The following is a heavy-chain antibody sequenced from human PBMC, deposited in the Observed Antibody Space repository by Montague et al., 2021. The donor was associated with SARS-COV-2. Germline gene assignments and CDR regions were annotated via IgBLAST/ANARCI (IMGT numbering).Heavy chain of an antibody. CDR2: ISYDGSNK. Sequence: SLRLSCAASGFTFISYGMHWVRQAPGKGLEWVAIISYDGSNKYYADSVKGRFSVSRDNSKNTLYLQMNSLRAEDTAVYYCAKAIYCYGGSCYFYGMDVWGQGTTVTASS. V-gene: IGHV3-30*18. CDR1: GFTFISYG. J-gene: IGHJ6*02. CDR3: AKAIYCYGGSCYFYGMDV. D-gene: IGHD2-15*01.